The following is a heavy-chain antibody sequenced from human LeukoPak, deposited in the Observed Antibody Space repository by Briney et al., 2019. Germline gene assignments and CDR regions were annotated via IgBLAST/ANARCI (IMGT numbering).Heavy chain of an antibody. D-gene: IGHD6-19*01. Sequence: GGSLRLSCAASGFTFSSYEMNWVRQAPGKGLEWVSYISSSGSSMYFADSVKGRFTISRDNAENSLYLQMNSLRAEDTAVYYCARGKYSSGWFDYWGQGTLVTVSS. J-gene: IGHJ4*02. CDR3: ARGKYSSGWFDY. V-gene: IGHV3-48*03. CDR2: ISSSGSSM. CDR1: GFTFSSYE.